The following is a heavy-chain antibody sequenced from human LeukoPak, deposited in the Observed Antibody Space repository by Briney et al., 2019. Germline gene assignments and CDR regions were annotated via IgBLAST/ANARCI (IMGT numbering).Heavy chain of an antibody. CDR1: GGTFSSYA. V-gene: IGHV1-69*05. CDR3: ARASGGTGTTGALDY. CDR2: IIPIFGTA. D-gene: IGHD1-7*01. Sequence: SVKVSCKASGGTFSSYAISWVRQAPGQGLEWMGGIIPIFGTANYARKFQGRVTITTDESTSTAYMELSSLRSEDTAVYYCARASGGTGTTGALDYWGQGTLVTVSS. J-gene: IGHJ4*02.